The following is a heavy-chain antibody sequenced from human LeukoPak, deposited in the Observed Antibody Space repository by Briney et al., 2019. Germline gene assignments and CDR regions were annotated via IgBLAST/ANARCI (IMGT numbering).Heavy chain of an antibody. CDR2: MRYDGNTQ. V-gene: IGHV3-30*02. J-gene: IGHJ6*03. CDR1: GFTFSSNA. CDR3: ARGGQINYYYMDV. Sequence: SGGSLRLSCAASGFTFSSNAMHWVRQPPGKGLEWVAFMRYDGNTQYYVDSVKARFTISRDNSKNTLYLQMNSLRAEDTAVYYCARGGQINYYYMDVWGKGTKVTVSS.